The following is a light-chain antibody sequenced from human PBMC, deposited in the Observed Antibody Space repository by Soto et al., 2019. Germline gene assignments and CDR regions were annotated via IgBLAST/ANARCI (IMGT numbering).Light chain of an antibody. V-gene: IGKV3-20*01. J-gene: IGKJ1*01. Sequence: LTQSPDTLSLPPGERATLSCRASQTVSSNYLAWCQQRPAQAPRLLIHGASTRATGITDRFSGSVSGTDFTLIISGLEPEDFAVYYCQQYGTSPATFGQGTKVDIK. CDR3: QQYGTSPAT. CDR1: QTVSSNY. CDR2: GAS.